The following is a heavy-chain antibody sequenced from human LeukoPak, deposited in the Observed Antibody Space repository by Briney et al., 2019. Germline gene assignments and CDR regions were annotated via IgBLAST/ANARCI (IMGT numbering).Heavy chain of an antibody. V-gene: IGHV4-59*01. J-gene: IGHJ4*02. CDR1: GGSISSYY. CDR3: ARDGGTAGYSSGSDY. D-gene: IGHD5-18*01. CDR2: IYYSGST. Sequence: AETLSLTCTVSGGSISSYYWSWIRQPPGKGLEWIGYIYYSGSTNYNPSLKSRVTISVDTPKNQFSLKLSSVTAADRAVYYCARDGGTAGYSSGSDYWGQGTLVTVSS.